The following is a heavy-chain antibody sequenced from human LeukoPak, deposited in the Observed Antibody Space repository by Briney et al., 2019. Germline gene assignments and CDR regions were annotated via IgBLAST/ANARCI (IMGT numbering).Heavy chain of an antibody. Sequence: PGGSLRLSCAASGFTFSSYAMHWVRQAPGKGLEWVAVISYDGSNKYYADSVKGRFTISRDNSKNTLYLQMNSLRAEDTAEYYCARDLASGYSYGWLDYWGQGTLVTVSS. CDR2: ISYDGSNK. V-gene: IGHV3-30-3*01. D-gene: IGHD5-18*01. CDR1: GFTFSSYA. J-gene: IGHJ4*02. CDR3: ARDLASGYSYGWLDY.